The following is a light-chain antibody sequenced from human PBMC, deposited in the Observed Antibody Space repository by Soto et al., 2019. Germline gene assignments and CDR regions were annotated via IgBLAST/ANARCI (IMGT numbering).Light chain of an antibody. CDR2: GNG. Sequence: QSVLTQPPSVSGAPGQRVTISCSGTSSSIGAGYEVHWYHQLPGTAPKLVVSGNGNRPSGVPDRLSASKSGTSASLAIIGLPAEDEGHYYCQSYDKRLTAYVFGTGTQLTVL. CDR3: QSYDKRLTAYV. V-gene: IGLV1-40*01. CDR1: SSSIGAGYE. J-gene: IGLJ1*01.